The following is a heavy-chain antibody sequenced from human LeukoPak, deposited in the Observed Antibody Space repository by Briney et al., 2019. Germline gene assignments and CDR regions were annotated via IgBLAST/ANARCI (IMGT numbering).Heavy chain of an antibody. CDR2: INHRGST. D-gene: IGHD2-21*02. Sequence: SETLSLTCAIYGGSFSGYYWSWIRQPPGKGLEWIGVINHRGSTNYNPSLKSRVTISVDTSRNSFSLELSSVTAADTAVYYCARVGYCGGDCYPFDYWGQGTLTTISS. CDR1: GGSFSGYY. CDR3: ARVGYCGGDCYPFDY. V-gene: IGHV4-34*01. J-gene: IGHJ4*02.